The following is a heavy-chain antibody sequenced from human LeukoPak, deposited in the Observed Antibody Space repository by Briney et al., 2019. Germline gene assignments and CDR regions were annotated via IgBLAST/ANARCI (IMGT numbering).Heavy chain of an antibody. CDR1: GFTFSSDW. CDR3: ARGGGLDV. CDR2: INHKGNVN. V-gene: IGHV3-7*04. J-gene: IGHJ6*02. Sequence: GGSLGLSCAASGFTFSSDWMNWARQSPGKGLEWVASINHKGNVNYYVDSAKSRFTLSRDNAKNSLYLQMSNSRAAATDVYFCARGGGLDVWGQGATVTVSS.